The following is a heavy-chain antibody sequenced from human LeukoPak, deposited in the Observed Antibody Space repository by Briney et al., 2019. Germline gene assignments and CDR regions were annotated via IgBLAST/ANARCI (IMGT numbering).Heavy chain of an antibody. D-gene: IGHD2-15*01. Sequence: GRSLRLSCAASGFTFSSYGMHWVRQAPGKGLECVSYISSSSSTIYYADSVKGRFTISRDNAKNSLYLQMNSLRAEDTAVYYCAREVVVVAATFDYWGQGTLVTVSS. CDR1: GFTFSSYG. CDR2: ISSSSSTI. CDR3: AREVVVVAATFDY. J-gene: IGHJ4*02. V-gene: IGHV3-48*01.